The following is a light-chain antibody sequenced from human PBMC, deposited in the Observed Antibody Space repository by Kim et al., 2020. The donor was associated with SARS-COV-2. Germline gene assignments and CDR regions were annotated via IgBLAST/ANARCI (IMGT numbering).Light chain of an antibody. Sequence: SGSPGQATSITCSGSKLGDKYAYWYQKKPGQSPVLVIYQHTKSPSGISQRFSGSSSGNTATLTISRAQTMDEADYYCQAWDSSTAVFGGGTQLTVL. CDR3: QAWDSSTAV. J-gene: IGLJ3*02. CDR2: QHT. CDR1: KLGDKY. V-gene: IGLV3-1*01.